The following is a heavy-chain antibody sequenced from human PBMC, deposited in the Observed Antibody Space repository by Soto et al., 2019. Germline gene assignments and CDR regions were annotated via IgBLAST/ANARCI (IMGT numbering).Heavy chain of an antibody. D-gene: IGHD2-15*01. CDR3: IAYCSSGSCYTTYLDY. Sequence: EVQLVESGGGLVQPGGSLKLSCAASGFTFSGSAMHWVRQASGKGLEWVGRIRSKANSYATAYAASVKGRSTISRDDSKNTAYLQMNSLKTDDTAVYYCIAYCSSGSCYTTYLDYWGQGTLVTVSS. CDR1: GFTFSGSA. CDR2: IRSKANSYAT. J-gene: IGHJ4*02. V-gene: IGHV3-73*02.